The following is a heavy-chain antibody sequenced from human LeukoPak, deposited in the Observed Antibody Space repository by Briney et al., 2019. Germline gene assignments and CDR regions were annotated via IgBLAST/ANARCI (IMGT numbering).Heavy chain of an antibody. D-gene: IGHD6-6*01. CDR3: ARVRASSSVDY. J-gene: IGHJ4*02. Sequence: SETLSLTCAVYGVSFSGYYWSWIRQPPGKGLEWIGEINHSGSTNYNPSLKSRVTISVDTSKNQFSLKLSSVTAADTAVYYCARVRASSSVDYWGQGTLVTVSS. CDR2: INHSGST. V-gene: IGHV4-34*01. CDR1: GVSFSGYY.